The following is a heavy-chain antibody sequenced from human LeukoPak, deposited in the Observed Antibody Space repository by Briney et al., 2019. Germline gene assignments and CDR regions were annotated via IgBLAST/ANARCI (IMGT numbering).Heavy chain of an antibody. J-gene: IGHJ5*02. Sequence: SETLSLTCTVSGGSISSYYWNWIRQPPGKGLEWIGYIYYSGSTNYNPSLKIRVTISEDTSKNQFSLKLSTVTAADTAVYYCAGAYYYGSGSRAANWFDPWGQGTLVTVSS. CDR2: IYYSGST. V-gene: IGHV4-59*01. D-gene: IGHD3-10*01. CDR1: GGSISSYY. CDR3: AGAYYYGSGSRAANWFDP.